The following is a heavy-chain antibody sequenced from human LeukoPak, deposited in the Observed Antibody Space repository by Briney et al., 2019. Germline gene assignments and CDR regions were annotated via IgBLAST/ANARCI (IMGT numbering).Heavy chain of an antibody. V-gene: IGHV1-69*05. CDR1: GGTFSSYA. J-gene: IGHJ6*03. D-gene: IGHD1-1*01. CDR2: IIPIFGTA. Sequence: SVKVSCKASGGTFSSYAISWVRQAPGQGLEWMGGIIPIFGTANYAQKFQGRVTITTDESTSTAYMELSSLRPEDTAVYYCARGLPGTYYYYMDVWGKGTTVTVSS. CDR3: ARGLPGTYYYYMDV.